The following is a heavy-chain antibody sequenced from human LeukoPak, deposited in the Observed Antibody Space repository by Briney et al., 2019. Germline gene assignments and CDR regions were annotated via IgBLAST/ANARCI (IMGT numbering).Heavy chain of an antibody. J-gene: IGHJ5*02. Sequence: ASVKVSCKASGHTFTSDYIHWVRQAPGQGLEWMGIINPSGGSTTYAQKFQGRVTLSRDTSTSTVYMELSSLRSEDTAVYYCARELGYGDYVGWFDPWGQGTLVTVSS. V-gene: IGHV1-46*01. CDR3: ARELGYGDYVGWFDP. CDR2: INPSGGST. D-gene: IGHD4-17*01. CDR1: GHTFTSDY.